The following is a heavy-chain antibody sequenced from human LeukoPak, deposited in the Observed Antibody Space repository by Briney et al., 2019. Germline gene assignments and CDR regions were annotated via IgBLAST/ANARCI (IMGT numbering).Heavy chain of an antibody. J-gene: IGHJ3*02. D-gene: IGHD5-12*01. Sequence: ASVKVSCKASGGTFSSYAISWVRQAPGQGLEWMGWINPNSGGTNYAQKFQGRVTMTRDTSISTAYMELSRLRSDDTAVYYCARASKARDAFDIWGQGTMVTVSS. CDR2: INPNSGGT. V-gene: IGHV1-2*02. CDR3: ARASKARDAFDI. CDR1: GGTFSSYA.